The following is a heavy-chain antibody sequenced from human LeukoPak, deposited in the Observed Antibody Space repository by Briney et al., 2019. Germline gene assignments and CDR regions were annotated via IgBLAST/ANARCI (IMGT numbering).Heavy chain of an antibody. CDR3: ARVGGSGSYYYAMDV. CDR1: AVSISSYY. J-gene: IGHJ6*02. Sequence: SQTLSLTCTVSAVSISSYYWSWIRQPPGKGLEWIGYIYYSGSTNYNPSLKSRVTISVDTSKNQFSLKLSSVTAADTAVYYCARVGGSGSYYYAMDVWGQGTTVTVSS. V-gene: IGHV4-59*01. CDR2: IYYSGST. D-gene: IGHD3-10*01.